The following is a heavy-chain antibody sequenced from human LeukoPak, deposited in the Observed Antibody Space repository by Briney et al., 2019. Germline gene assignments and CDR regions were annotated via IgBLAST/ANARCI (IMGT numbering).Heavy chain of an antibody. Sequence: PSETLSLTCTVSGGSISSYYWSWIRQPPGKGLEWIGYIYYSGSTNYNPTLKSRVTISVDTSKNQFSLKLSSVTAADTAVYYCARSPGYYYDSSGYFGYWGPGTLVTVSS. J-gene: IGHJ4*02. D-gene: IGHD3-22*01. CDR1: GGSISSYY. CDR3: ARSPGYYYDSSGYFGY. V-gene: IGHV4-59*01. CDR2: IYYSGST.